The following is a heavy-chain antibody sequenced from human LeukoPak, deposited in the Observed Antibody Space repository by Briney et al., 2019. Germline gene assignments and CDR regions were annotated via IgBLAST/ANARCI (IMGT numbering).Heavy chain of an antibody. CDR1: GFTFSSYW. J-gene: IGHJ4*02. Sequence: PGGSLRLSCAASGFTFSSYWMHWVRQAPGKGLVWVSRINGAGTTTTYADSVKGRFTISRDNAKNTLYLKMNSLRAEDTALYYCVRDRAVAGTEDFYFDYWGEGTLVTVSS. V-gene: IGHV3-74*01. D-gene: IGHD6-19*01. CDR2: INGAGTTT. CDR3: VRDRAVAGTEDFYFDY.